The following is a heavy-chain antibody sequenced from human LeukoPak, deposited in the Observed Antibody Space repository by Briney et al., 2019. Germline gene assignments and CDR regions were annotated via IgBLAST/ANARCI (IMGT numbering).Heavy chain of an antibody. Sequence: GGSLRLSCAASGFTFSSYAMSWVRQAPGKGLEWVSAISGSGGSTYYADSVKGRFTISRDNSKNTLYLQMNSLKASDTAIYYCARNAQQQNWFDPWGQGTLVTVSP. CDR2: ISGSGGST. CDR3: ARNAQQQNWFDP. J-gene: IGHJ5*02. V-gene: IGHV3-23*01. CDR1: GFTFSSYA. D-gene: IGHD1/OR15-1a*01.